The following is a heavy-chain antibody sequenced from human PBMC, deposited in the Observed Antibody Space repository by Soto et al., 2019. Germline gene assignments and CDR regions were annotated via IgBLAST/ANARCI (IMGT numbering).Heavy chain of an antibody. Sequence: PSETLSLTCAVYGGSFSGYYWSWIRQPTGKGLEWIGEINHSGSTNYNPSLKSRVTISVDTSKNQFSLKLSSVTAADTAVYYCARGYYDILTGSRGFWFDPWGQGTLVTVSS. V-gene: IGHV4-34*01. D-gene: IGHD3-9*01. J-gene: IGHJ5*02. CDR3: ARGYYDILTGSRGFWFDP. CDR2: INHSGST. CDR1: GGSFSGYY.